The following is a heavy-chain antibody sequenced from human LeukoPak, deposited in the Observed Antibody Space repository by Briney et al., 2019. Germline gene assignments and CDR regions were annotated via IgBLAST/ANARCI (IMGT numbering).Heavy chain of an antibody. D-gene: IGHD6-19*01. CDR3: ARPVGYSSGWYLTGFDP. CDR1: NYSISSGYY. V-gene: IGHV4-38-2*02. Sequence: SETLSLTCTVSNYSISSGYYWGWIRQPPGKGLEWIGSIYYSGSTYYNPSLKSRVTISVDTSKNQFSLKLSSVTAADTAVYYCARPVGYSSGWYLTGFDPWGQGTLVTVSS. J-gene: IGHJ5*02. CDR2: IYYSGST.